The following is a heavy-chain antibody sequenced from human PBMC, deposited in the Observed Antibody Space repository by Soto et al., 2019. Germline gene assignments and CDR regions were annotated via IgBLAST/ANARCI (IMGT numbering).Heavy chain of an antibody. CDR2: INPSGGST. CDR1: GYTFTSYY. V-gene: IGHV1-46*01. CDR3: ARVGTTGIGDY. Sequence: ASVKVSCTASGYTFTSYYMHWVLQAPGQGLEWMGIINPSGGSTSYAQKFQGRVTMTRDTSTSTVYMELSSLRSEDTAVYYCARVGTTGIGDYWGQGTLVTVSS. J-gene: IGHJ4*02. D-gene: IGHD1-1*01.